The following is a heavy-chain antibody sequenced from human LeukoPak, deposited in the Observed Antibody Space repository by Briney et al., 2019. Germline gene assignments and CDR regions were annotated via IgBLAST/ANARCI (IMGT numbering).Heavy chain of an antibody. CDR3: ARSREVWDHYFDY. D-gene: IGHD1-14*01. CDR2: INPSGGGA. J-gene: IGHJ4*02. Sequence: GASVKVSCKASGYTFTSYYMHWVRQAPGQGLEWMGIINPSGGGASYAQKFQGRVTMTRDTSTSTVYMELSSLRSEDTAVYYCARSREVWDHYFDYWGQGTLVTVSS. V-gene: IGHV1-46*01. CDR1: GYTFTSYY.